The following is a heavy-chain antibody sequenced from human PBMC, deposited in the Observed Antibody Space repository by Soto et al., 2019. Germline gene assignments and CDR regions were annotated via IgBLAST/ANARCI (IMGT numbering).Heavy chain of an antibody. CDR2: IHHSGST. J-gene: IGHJ5*02. CDR1: GGSINTYY. V-gene: IGHV4-59*01. CDR3: ARDVFGGLAANWFDP. D-gene: IGHD3-3*01. Sequence: KASETLSLTCAVSGGSINTYYWSWVRQPPGKGLEWIGNIHHSGSTNYNPSLNSRVTISIDTSKNKLSLWLNSVTAADTAVYYCARDVFGGLAANWFDPWGQGTLVTVSS.